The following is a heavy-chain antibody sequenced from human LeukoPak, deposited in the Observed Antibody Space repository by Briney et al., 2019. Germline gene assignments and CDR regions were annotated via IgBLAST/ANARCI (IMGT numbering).Heavy chain of an antibody. J-gene: IGHJ6*03. D-gene: IGHD4-23*01. CDR3: ARLHYGGNYGYYYYYMDV. CDR2: IYYTGST. Sequence: PSGTLSLTCAVSGGSISSSNWWSWVRQPPGKGLEWIGSIYYTGSTYYNPSLKSRVTISVDTSKNQFSLKLSSVTAADTAVYYCARLHYGGNYGYYYYYMDVWGKGTTVTISS. V-gene: IGHV4-4*02. CDR1: GGSISSSNW.